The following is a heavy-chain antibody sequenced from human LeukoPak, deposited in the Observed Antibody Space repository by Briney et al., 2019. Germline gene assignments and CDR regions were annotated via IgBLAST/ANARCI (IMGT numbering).Heavy chain of an antibody. Sequence: PGGSLRLSCTVSGFTVSSNSMSWVRQAPGKGLEWVSFIYSDNTHYSDSVKGRFTISRDNSKNTLYLQMNSLRVEDTAVYYCARPRAPVTRISSFDMWGQGTMVTVSS. J-gene: IGHJ3*02. CDR3: ARPRAPVTRISSFDM. CDR1: GFTVSSNS. CDR2: IYSDNT. V-gene: IGHV3-53*01. D-gene: IGHD2/OR15-2a*01.